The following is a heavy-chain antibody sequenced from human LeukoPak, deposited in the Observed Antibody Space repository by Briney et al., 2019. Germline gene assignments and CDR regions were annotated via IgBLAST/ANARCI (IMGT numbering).Heavy chain of an antibody. J-gene: IGHJ4*02. CDR3: ARGYYYDSSAYGPFGAY. D-gene: IGHD3-22*01. Sequence: AGGSLRLSCAPSGLTFRNYWMHWVRHPPGGGLGWVSRISSDGTTTTYADFVKGRFTISRDNAKNTLYLEMNSLRAEDTAVYYCARGYYYDSSAYGPFGAYWGQGTLVTVSS. V-gene: IGHV3-74*01. CDR1: GLTFRNYW. CDR2: ISSDGTTT.